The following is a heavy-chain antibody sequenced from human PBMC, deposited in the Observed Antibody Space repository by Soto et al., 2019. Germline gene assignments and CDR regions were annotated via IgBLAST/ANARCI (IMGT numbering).Heavy chain of an antibody. CDR3: YRTLKSQLPPYYCAMDV. CDR2: ISPSSSAA. J-gene: IGHJ6*02. V-gene: IGHV3-48*03. D-gene: IGHD1-1*01. Sequence: EEQLVESGGGLVHPGGSLRLSCSASGFTFSRYEMNWVRQGPGRGLEWISCISPSSSAAYYADSVKGRFTISRDNAKNTLTLQMNSLRVGDTAAYYCYRTLKSQLPPYYCAMDVWGQGTTVTVSS. CDR1: GFTFSRYE.